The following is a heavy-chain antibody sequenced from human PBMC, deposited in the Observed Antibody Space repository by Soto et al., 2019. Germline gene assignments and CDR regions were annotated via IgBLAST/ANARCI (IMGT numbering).Heavy chain of an antibody. Sequence: GGSLRLSCAASGFTFSSYWMSWVRQAPGKGLEWVANIKQDGSEKYYVDSVKGRFTISRDNAKNSLYLQMNSLRAEDTAVYYCARDEGPLEWLTNLDYWGQGTLVTVSS. V-gene: IGHV3-7*01. CDR2: IKQDGSEK. CDR3: ARDEGPLEWLTNLDY. D-gene: IGHD3-3*01. J-gene: IGHJ4*02. CDR1: GFTFSSYW.